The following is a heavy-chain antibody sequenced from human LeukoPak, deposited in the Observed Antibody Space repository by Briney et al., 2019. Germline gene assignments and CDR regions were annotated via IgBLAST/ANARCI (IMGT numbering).Heavy chain of an antibody. CDR2: IWYDGSNK. CDR1: GITFSSFG. Sequence: GGSLRLSCAAPGITFSSFGMHWLRQAPGKGLEWVAFIWYDGSNKYYADSVKGRFTISRDNSKNSLYLRMNSLRAEDTALYYCARGGSTGWYSFDYWGQGTLVTVSS. V-gene: IGHV3-33*01. J-gene: IGHJ4*02. CDR3: ARGGSTGWYSFDY. D-gene: IGHD6-19*01.